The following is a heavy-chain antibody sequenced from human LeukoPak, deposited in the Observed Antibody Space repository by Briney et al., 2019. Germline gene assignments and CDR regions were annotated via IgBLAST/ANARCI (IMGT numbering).Heavy chain of an antibody. CDR1: GFAVSSNY. V-gene: IGHV3-53*01. Sequence: GGSLRLSCAASGFAVSSNYMRWVRQAPGKGLEWVSVIYSVNHTYYSDSVECRFTISRDNSKNTLYLQMISLRADDTAVYYCARDHGRGYCSSTSCYPGVDYWGQGTLVTVSS. D-gene: IGHD2-2*01. CDR3: ARDHGRGYCSSTSCYPGVDY. CDR2: IYSVNHT. J-gene: IGHJ4*02.